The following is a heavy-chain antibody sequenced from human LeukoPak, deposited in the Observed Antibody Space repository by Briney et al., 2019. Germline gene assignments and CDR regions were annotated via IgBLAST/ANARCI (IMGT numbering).Heavy chain of an antibody. D-gene: IGHD2-2*01. CDR1: GGSISISNYY. V-gene: IGHV4-39*07. Sequence: PSETLSLTCTVSGGSISISNYYWGWLRQPPGKGLEWIGSFYYSGSTNYNPSLKSRVTMSVDTSKNQFSLKLSSVTAADTAVYYCARGIYCSSTSCVPNYYYYYMDVWGKGTTVTVSS. CDR3: ARGIYCSSTSCVPNYYYYYMDV. CDR2: FYYSGST. J-gene: IGHJ6*03.